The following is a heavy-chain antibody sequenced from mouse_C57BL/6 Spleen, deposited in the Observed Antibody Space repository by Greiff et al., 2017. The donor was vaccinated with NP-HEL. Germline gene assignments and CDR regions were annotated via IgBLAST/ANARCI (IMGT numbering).Heavy chain of an antibody. CDR2: ISRGSSTI. D-gene: IGHD2-2*01. V-gene: IGHV5-17*01. J-gene: IGHJ4*01. CDR3: ARREGYDDAMDY. CDR1: GFTFSDYG. Sequence: EVLLVESGGGLVKPGGSLKLSCAASGFTFSDYGMHWVRQAPEKGLEWVAYISRGSSTIYYADTVKGRFTISRDNAKNTLFLQMTSLRSEDTAMYYWARREGYDDAMDYWGQGTSVTVSS.